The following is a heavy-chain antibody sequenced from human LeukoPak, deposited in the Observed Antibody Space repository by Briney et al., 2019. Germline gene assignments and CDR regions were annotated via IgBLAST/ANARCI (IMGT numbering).Heavy chain of an antibody. CDR2: MHNSGTT. CDR3: ARRPYSILGYFDL. CDR1: GDSITDSY. Sequence: SETLSLTCTVSGDSITDSYWHWFRQPPGQRLERIGYMHNSGTTYTNPSLKSRVAVSVDSSNNQLLLKMTSVTTADTAMYYCARRPYSILGYFDLWGRGALVTVSS. V-gene: IGHV4-59*01. D-gene: IGHD2-21*01. J-gene: IGHJ2*01.